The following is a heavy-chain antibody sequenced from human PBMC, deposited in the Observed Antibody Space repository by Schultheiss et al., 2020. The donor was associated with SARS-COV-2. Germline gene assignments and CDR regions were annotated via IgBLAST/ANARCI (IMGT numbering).Heavy chain of an antibody. V-gene: IGHV4-61*10. CDR3: ARELNY. J-gene: IGHJ4*02. CDR2: INHSGST. Sequence: SQTLSLTCTVSGGSTSSSSYYWSWIRQPAGKGLEWIGEINHSGSTNYNPSLKSRVTISVDTSKNQFSLKLSSVTAADTAVYYCARELNYWGQGTLVTVSS. D-gene: IGHD6-6*01. CDR1: GGSTSSSSYY.